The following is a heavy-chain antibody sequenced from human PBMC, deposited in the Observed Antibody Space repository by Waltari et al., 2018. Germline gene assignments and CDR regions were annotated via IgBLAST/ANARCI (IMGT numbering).Heavy chain of an antibody. CDR3: AKDLAQILTGSYYMDV. V-gene: IGHV3-30*18. D-gene: IGHD3-9*01. Sequence: QVQLVESGGGVVQPGRSLRLSCAASGFTFSSYGMHWVRQAPGKGLEWVAVIWYDGSNKHYVDSVKGRFTISRDNSKSTLYLEMNSVRAEDTAVYYCAKDLAQILTGSYYMDVWGKGTTVTVSS. J-gene: IGHJ6*03. CDR1: GFTFSSYG. CDR2: IWYDGSNK.